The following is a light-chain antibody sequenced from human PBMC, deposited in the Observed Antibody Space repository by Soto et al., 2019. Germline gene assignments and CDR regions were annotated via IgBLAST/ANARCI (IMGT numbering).Light chain of an antibody. CDR1: SSDVGSYNL. CDR3: CSYAGSSTDVV. J-gene: IGLJ2*01. Sequence: QSALTQPASVSGSPGQSITISCTGTSSDVGSYNLVSWYQQHPGKAPKLMIYEDSKRPSGVSNRFSGSKSVNTASLTISGLQAEDEADYYCCSYAGSSTDVVFGGGTKLTVL. CDR2: EDS. V-gene: IGLV2-23*01.